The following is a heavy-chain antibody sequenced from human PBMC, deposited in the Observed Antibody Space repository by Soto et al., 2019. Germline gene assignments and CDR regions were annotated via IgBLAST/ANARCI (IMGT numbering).Heavy chain of an antibody. CDR2: IYYSGST. V-gene: IGHV4-39*07. Sequence: SETLSLTCTVSGGSISSSSYYWGWIRQPPGKGLEWIGSIYYSGSTYYNPSLKSRVTISVDTSKNQFSLKLSSVTAADTAVYYCARDPGYYYDSSGYYPYYFDYWGQGTLVTVSS. CDR1: GGSISSSSYY. J-gene: IGHJ4*02. CDR3: ARDPGYYYDSSGYYPYYFDY. D-gene: IGHD3-22*01.